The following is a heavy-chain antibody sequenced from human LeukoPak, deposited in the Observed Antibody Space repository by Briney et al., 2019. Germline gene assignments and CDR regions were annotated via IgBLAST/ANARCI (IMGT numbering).Heavy chain of an antibody. Sequence: ASVKVSCKASGYTFTGYYMHWVRQASGQGLEWMGWINPNSGGTNYAQKFQGWVTMTRGTSISTAYMELSRLRSDDTAVYYCARGLTFGGVTYYFDYWGQGTLVTVSS. CDR1: GYTFTGYY. V-gene: IGHV1-2*04. J-gene: IGHJ4*02. CDR2: INPNSGGT. D-gene: IGHD3-16*01. CDR3: ARGLTFGGVTYYFDY.